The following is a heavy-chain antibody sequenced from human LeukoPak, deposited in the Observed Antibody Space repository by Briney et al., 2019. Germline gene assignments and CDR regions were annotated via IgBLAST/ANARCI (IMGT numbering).Heavy chain of an antibody. CDR1: GGSISHYY. J-gene: IGHJ6*02. D-gene: IGHD4-17*01. V-gene: IGHV4-59*01. CDR3: AREDPQTTVPEGMDV. Sequence: SETLSLTCTVSGGSISHYYWSWIRQSPGKGLEWIGYIYYSGTTNYNPSLKSRVTISVDTSRNQFSLQLRSVTAADTVVYYCAREDPQTTVPEGMDVWGQGTTVIVSS. CDR2: IYYSGTT.